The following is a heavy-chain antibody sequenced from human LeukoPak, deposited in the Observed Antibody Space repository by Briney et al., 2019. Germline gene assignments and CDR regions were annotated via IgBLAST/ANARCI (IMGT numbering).Heavy chain of an antibody. CDR3: ARARGCSSTSCYKMGGSRYGMDV. CDR2: INPNSGGT. V-gene: IGHV1-2*06. Sequence: ASVTVSCKASGYTFTGYYMHWVRQAPGQGLEWMGRINPNSGGTNYAQKFQGRVTMTRDTSISTAYMELSRLRSDDTAVYYCARARGCSSTSCYKMGGSRYGMDVWGQGTTVTVSS. D-gene: IGHD2-2*01. CDR1: GYTFTGYY. J-gene: IGHJ6*02.